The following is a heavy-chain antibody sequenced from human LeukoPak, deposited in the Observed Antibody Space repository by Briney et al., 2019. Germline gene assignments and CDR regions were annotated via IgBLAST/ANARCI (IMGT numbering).Heavy chain of an antibody. V-gene: IGHV1-18*01. CDR1: GYTFTSYG. Sequence: GASVKVSCKASGYTFTSYGISWVRQAPGQGLEWMGWISAYNGNTNYAQKLQGRVTMTTDTSTSTAYMELRSLRSDDTAVYYCARGMSCPDILTGYYADYYYYYMDVWGKGTTVTVSS. J-gene: IGHJ6*03. CDR3: ARGMSCPDILTGYYADYYYYYMDV. D-gene: IGHD3-9*01. CDR2: ISAYNGNT.